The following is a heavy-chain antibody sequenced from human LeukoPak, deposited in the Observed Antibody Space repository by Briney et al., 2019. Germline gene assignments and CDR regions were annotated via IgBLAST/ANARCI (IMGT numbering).Heavy chain of an antibody. CDR1: GGSISSGDYY. J-gene: IGHJ6*02. CDR3: AGDAGYCSSTSCWARYYYYGMDV. D-gene: IGHD2-2*01. Sequence: SETLSLTCTVSGGSISSGDYYWSWIRQPPGKGLEWIGYIYYSGSTYYNPSLKSRVTISVDTSKNQFSLKLSSVTAADTAVYYCAGDAGYCSSTSCWARYYYYGMDVWGQGTTVTVSS. CDR2: IYYSGST. V-gene: IGHV4-30-4*01.